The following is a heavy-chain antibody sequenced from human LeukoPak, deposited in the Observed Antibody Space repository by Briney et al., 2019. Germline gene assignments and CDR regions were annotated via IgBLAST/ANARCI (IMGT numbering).Heavy chain of an antibody. CDR1: GGTFSSYA. CDR2: IIPIFGTA. Sequence: SVKVSCKASGGTFSSYAISWVRQAPGQGLEWMGGIIPIFGTANYAQKFQGRVTITADESTSTAYMELSSLRSEDTAVYYCARDSGSYSADFDYWGQGTLVTVSS. D-gene: IGHD1-26*01. V-gene: IGHV1-69*13. CDR3: ARDSGSYSADFDY. J-gene: IGHJ4*02.